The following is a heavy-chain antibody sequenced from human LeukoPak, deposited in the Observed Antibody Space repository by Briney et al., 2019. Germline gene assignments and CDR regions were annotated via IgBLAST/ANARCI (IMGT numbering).Heavy chain of an antibody. Sequence: GRSLTLSCAASGFTPSAIHWVRQSPGKGLEWLAIISFDGAYRYYADSVKGRFTISRDISKSTFYLQMSSLTADDAALYYCAKDQQGGAGSGRFDYWGQGTLVTVSS. V-gene: IGHV3-30*04. D-gene: IGHD3-10*01. CDR3: AKDQQGGAGSGRFDY. J-gene: IGHJ4*02. CDR1: GFTPSA. CDR2: ISFDGAYR.